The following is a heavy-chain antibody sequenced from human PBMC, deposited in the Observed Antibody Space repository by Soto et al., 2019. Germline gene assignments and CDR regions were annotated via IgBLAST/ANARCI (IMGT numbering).Heavy chain of an antibody. J-gene: IGHJ5*02. Sequence: PGGSLRLSCAASGFTFSSYAMHWVRQAPGKGLEWVAVISYDGSNKYYADSVKGRFTISRDNSKNTLYLQMNSLRAEDTAVYYCARSHPGPYGSGNDNWFDPWGQGTLVTVSS. D-gene: IGHD3-10*01. CDR3: ARSHPGPYGSGNDNWFDP. CDR1: GFTFSSYA. V-gene: IGHV3-30-3*01. CDR2: ISYDGSNK.